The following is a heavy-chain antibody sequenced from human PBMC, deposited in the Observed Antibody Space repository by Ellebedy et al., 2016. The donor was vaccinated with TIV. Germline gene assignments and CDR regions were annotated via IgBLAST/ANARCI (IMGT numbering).Heavy chain of an antibody. CDR2: IDTGGSYT. CDR1: GYIFANYF. CDR3: ARTPWFGEFPLGWLDP. Sequence: AASVKVSCKASGYIFANYFIHWVRQAPGQGLEWMGRIDTGGSYTTYAQKFQGRVTMTRDTSTSTVYMDLSSLRSEDTAVYYCARTPWFGEFPLGWLDPWGQGTLVTVSS. J-gene: IGHJ5*02. V-gene: IGHV1-46*01. D-gene: IGHD3-10*01.